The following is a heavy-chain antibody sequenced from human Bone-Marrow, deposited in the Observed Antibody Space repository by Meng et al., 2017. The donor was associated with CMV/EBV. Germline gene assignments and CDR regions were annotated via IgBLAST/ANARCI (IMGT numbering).Heavy chain of an antibody. CDR3: AREADFGVVIITYYYGMDV. J-gene: IGHJ6*02. Sequence: GGSLRLSCAASGLNFSTFGMHWVRQAPGKGLEWVTFIRYDGNNVYYGDSVKGRFTISRDNAKNSLYLQMNSLRAEDTAVYYCAREADFGVVIITYYYGMDVWGQGTTVTVSS. D-gene: IGHD3-3*01. CDR1: GLNFSTFG. V-gene: IGHV3-30*02. CDR2: IRYDGNNV.